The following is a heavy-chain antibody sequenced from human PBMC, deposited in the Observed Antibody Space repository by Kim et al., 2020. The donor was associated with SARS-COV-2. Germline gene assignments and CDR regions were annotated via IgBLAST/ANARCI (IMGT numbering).Heavy chain of an antibody. J-gene: IGHJ3*02. D-gene: IGHD3-10*01. Sequence: GGSLRLSCAASGFTFSSYSMNWVRQAPGKGLEWVSSISSSSSYIYYADSVKGRFTISRDNAKNSLYLQMNSLRAEDTAVYYCARDPGGYYYGSGSYPDAFDIWGQGTMVTVSS. CDR2: ISSSSSYI. V-gene: IGHV3-21*04. CDR3: ARDPGGYYYGSGSYPDAFDI. CDR1: GFTFSSYS.